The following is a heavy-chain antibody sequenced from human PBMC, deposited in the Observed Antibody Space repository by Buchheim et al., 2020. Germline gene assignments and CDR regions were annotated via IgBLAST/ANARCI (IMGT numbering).Heavy chain of an antibody. Sequence: EVRLVESGGGLVQPGGSLRLSCVASGFSLSNFWMSWVRQAPGGGLEWVAHSKPDGSQNYYVDSAKGRFTISRDNTRNSLDLQMNSLRVEDTALYYCIGWGTFAEWGQGTL. J-gene: IGHJ4*02. CDR1: GFSLSNFW. V-gene: IGHV3-7*01. D-gene: IGHD3-16*01. CDR2: SKPDGSQN. CDR3: IGWGTFAE.